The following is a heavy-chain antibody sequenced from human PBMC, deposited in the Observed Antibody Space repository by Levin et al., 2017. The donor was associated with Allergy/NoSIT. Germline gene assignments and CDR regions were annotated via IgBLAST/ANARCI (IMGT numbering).Heavy chain of an antibody. Sequence: GESLKISCAASGFTFSSYAMHWVRQAPGKGLEWVAVISYDGSNKYYADSVKGRFTISRDNSKKTLYLQMNSLRAEDTAVYYCAREGGSGWYETWGQGTLVTVSS. CDR2: ISYDGSNK. D-gene: IGHD6-19*01. J-gene: IGHJ5*02. CDR3: AREGGSGWYET. V-gene: IGHV3-30-3*01. CDR1: GFTFSSYA.